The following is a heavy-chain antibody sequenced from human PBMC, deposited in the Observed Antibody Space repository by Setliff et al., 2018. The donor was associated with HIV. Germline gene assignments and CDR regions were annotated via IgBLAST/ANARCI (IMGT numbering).Heavy chain of an antibody. V-gene: IGHV1-2*06. CDR2: INPHSGDT. CDR1: GYKFTDYY. CDR3: ARGDYFGSQSPRGFYFDY. Sequence: ASVKVSCKPSGYKFTDYYMHWVRQAPGQGLEWMGRINPHSGDTRYAQRFQGRVTMTRDTSTNTAYMELNSLTSDDTAVYYCARGDYFGSQSPRGFYFDYWGQGTLVTVSS. D-gene: IGHD3-10*01. J-gene: IGHJ4*02.